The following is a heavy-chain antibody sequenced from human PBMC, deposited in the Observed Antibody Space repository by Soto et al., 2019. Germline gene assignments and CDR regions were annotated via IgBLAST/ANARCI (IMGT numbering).Heavy chain of an antibody. Sequence: ASVKVSCKASGYIFTSYYMHWVRQAPGQGLEWIGIINPSGGSTSYAQKFQGRVTMTRDTSTSTVYMELSSLRSEDTAVYYCARDSADCSGGSCYSYYFDYWGQGTLVTVSS. CDR1: GYIFTSYY. CDR3: ARDSADCSGGSCYSYYFDY. J-gene: IGHJ4*02. CDR2: INPSGGST. V-gene: IGHV1-46*01. D-gene: IGHD2-15*01.